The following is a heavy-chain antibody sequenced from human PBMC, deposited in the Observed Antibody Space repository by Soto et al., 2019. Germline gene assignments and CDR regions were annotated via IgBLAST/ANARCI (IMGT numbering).Heavy chain of an antibody. J-gene: IGHJ6*02. CDR3: ARHLGLSPYYYYYGMDV. CDR2: IYYSGST. D-gene: IGHD3-16*01. V-gene: IGHV4-39*01. CDR1: GGSISSSCYY. Sequence: SETLSLTCTVSGGSISSSCYYWGWIRQPPGKGLEWIGSIYYSGSTYYNPSLKSRVTISVDTSKNQFSLKLSSVTAADTAVYYCARHLGLSPYYYYYGMDVWGQGTTVTVSS.